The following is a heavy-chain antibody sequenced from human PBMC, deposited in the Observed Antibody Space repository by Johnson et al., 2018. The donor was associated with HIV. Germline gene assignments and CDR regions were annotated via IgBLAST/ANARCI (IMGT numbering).Heavy chain of an antibody. CDR1: GFTFSSYA. CDR3: AKDKSGRYYDSSGYSLDDAFDI. D-gene: IGHD3-22*01. V-gene: IGHV3-30-3*01. CDR2: ISYHVSDK. Sequence: QVQLVESGGGVVQPGRSLRLSCAASGFTFSSYAMHWVRQAPGNGLEWVAVISYHVSDKIYADSVKGRFTVSRDNSKNTLYLQMNSLRAEYTAVYYCAKDKSGRYYDSSGYSLDDAFDIWGQGTMVTVSS. J-gene: IGHJ3*02.